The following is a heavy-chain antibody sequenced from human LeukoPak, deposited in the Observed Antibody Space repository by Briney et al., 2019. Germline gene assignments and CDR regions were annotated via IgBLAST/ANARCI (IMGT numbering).Heavy chain of an antibody. CDR3: ARDIAAAAPYDY. Sequence: ASVKVSCKASGYTFTSYGISWVRQAPGQGLEWMGWISAYNGNTNYAQKLQGRVTMTTDASTSTAYMEPRSLRSDDTAVYYCARDIAAAAPYDYWGQGTLVTVSS. V-gene: IGHV1-18*01. CDR1: GYTFTSYG. CDR2: ISAYNGNT. J-gene: IGHJ4*02. D-gene: IGHD6-13*01.